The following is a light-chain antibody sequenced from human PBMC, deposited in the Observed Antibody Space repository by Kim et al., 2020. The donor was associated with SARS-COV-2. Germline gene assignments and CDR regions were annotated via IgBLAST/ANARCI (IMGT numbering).Light chain of an antibody. Sequence: SSELTQDPAVSVALGQTVRITCQGDILRSSFASWYQQKPGQAPVLVTYGKNNRPSGIPDRFSGSSSGNTASLTITGAQAEDEADYYCNSRDISDNHYVFGTGTKVTVL. J-gene: IGLJ1*01. CDR2: GKN. CDR1: ILRSSF. CDR3: NSRDISDNHYV. V-gene: IGLV3-19*01.